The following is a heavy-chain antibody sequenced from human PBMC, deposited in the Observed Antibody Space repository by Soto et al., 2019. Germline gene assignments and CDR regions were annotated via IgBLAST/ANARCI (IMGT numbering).Heavy chain of an antibody. Sequence: ASVKVSCKASGYTFTGYSLHWVRLAPGHGLEWMGWISPNNGGTKYAQNFQGRVTMTRDTSVTTAYLELSRLTSDDTAVYYCARQAAYSGSSQYHFDYWGQGTLVTVSS. CDR3: ARQAAYSGSSQYHFDY. CDR1: GYTFTGYS. V-gene: IGHV1-2*02. CDR2: ISPNNGGT. D-gene: IGHD6-6*01. J-gene: IGHJ4*02.